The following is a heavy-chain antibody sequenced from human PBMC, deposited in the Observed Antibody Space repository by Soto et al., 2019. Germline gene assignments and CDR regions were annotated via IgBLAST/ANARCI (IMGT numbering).Heavy chain of an antibody. CDR3: AHFGGNDLWSGYPFDY. D-gene: IGHD3-3*01. J-gene: IGHJ4*02. CDR1: GFSLNTSGVG. V-gene: IGHV2-5*02. CDR2: IYWDDEK. Sequence: QITLKESGPTLVKPTQTLTLTCTFSGFSLNTSGVGVGWIRQPPGKALEWLGLIYWDDEKRYNPSLKRRLTLTKDPSKNQVVLTMTNMDPVDTATYHCAHFGGNDLWSGYPFDYWGQGTLVTVSS.